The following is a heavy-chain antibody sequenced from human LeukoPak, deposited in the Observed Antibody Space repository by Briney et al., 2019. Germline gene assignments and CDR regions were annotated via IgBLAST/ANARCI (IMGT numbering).Heavy chain of an antibody. J-gene: IGHJ6*03. CDR3: ARDALYDFWSGYYTADYYYYYYMDV. D-gene: IGHD3-3*01. CDR2: ISSSSSYI. CDR1: GVTLSNYG. Sequence: GGSLRLSCAVSGVTLSNYGMSWVRQAPGKGLEWVSSISSSSSYIYYADSVKGRFTISRDNAKNSLYLQMNSLRAEDTAVYYCARDALYDFWSGYYTADYYYYYYMDVRGKGTTVTVSS. V-gene: IGHV3-21*01.